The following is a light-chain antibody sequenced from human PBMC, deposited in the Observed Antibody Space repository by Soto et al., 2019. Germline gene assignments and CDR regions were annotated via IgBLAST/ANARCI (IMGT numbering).Light chain of an antibody. CDR1: QGIRSY. CDR2: GAS. J-gene: IGKJ3*01. Sequence: DIRLTQSPSFLSASVGDRVTITCRASQGIRSYLAWYQQRPGKAPELLIYGASTLRPGGASRFGGSGSGTEFTLTISSLQPEDFATYFCQQLNSFPPFFTFGPGTKVDIK. CDR3: QQLNSFPPFFT. V-gene: IGKV1-9*01.